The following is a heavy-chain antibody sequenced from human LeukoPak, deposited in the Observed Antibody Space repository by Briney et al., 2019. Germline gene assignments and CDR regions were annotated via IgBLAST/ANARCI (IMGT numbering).Heavy chain of an antibody. J-gene: IGHJ4*02. CDR1: GFSFSRYG. Sequence: GGSLRLSCAASGFSFSRYGMHWVHQAPGKGLEWVSFISYDGTNEDYADSVRGRFTISRDNSKNTLYLQMNSLRAEDTALYYCAKQDCGGDCYPVNWGQGTLVTVSS. V-gene: IGHV3-30*18. D-gene: IGHD2-21*02. CDR3: AKQDCGGDCYPVN. CDR2: ISYDGTNE.